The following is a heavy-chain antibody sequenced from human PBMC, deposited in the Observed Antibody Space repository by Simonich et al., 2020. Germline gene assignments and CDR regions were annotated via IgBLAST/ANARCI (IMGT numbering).Heavy chain of an antibody. V-gene: IGHV1-18*01. CDR1: GYTFTSYG. CDR2: ISAYKGNT. CDR3: ARASRGTWWYYYFDY. D-gene: IGHD2-15*01. Sequence: QVQLVQSGAEVKKPGASVKVSCKASGYTFTSYGISWVRQAPGQGLEWMGWISAYKGNTNYAQKLQVRVTMTTDTSTSTAYMELRSLRSDDTAVYYCARASRGTWWYYYFDYWGQGTLVTVSS. J-gene: IGHJ4*02.